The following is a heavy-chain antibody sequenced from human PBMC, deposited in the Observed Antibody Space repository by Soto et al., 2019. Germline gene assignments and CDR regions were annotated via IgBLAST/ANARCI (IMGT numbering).Heavy chain of an antibody. CDR1: GFRFSDFA. Sequence: GGSLRLSCSVSGFRFSDFAISWVRQAPGKSLEWVSTISASGRATYYADSVKGRFTISRDNSQNMLFLHMDNLRGEDSAQYYCSKDLRPGDLVYWGQGT. CDR2: ISASGRAT. J-gene: IGHJ4*02. CDR3: SKDLRPGDLVY. D-gene: IGHD1-1*01. V-gene: IGHV3-23*01.